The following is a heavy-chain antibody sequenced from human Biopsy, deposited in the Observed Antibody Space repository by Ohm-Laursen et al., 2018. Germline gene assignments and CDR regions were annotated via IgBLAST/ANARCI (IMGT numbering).Heavy chain of an antibody. V-gene: IGHV3-21*01. J-gene: IGHJ6*02. D-gene: IGHD1-26*01. Sequence: GSLRLSCAAPGFTFSPYTMNWVRQAPGKGLEWVSSISSSGNFMYYTDSVKGRFTISRDNAKNSLYLQMNSLRAEDTALYYCARIFLVGVTPGYGMDVWGQGTTVTVSS. CDR2: ISSSGNFM. CDR3: ARIFLVGVTPGYGMDV. CDR1: GFTFSPYT.